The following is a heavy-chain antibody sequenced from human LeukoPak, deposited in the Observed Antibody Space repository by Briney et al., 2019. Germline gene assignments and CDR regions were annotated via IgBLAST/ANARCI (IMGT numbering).Heavy chain of an antibody. CDR3: ARVNGWSFDY. CDR2: IQSKTDGGTI. CDR1: GFTFSKAW. J-gene: IGHJ4*02. Sequence: GESLRLSCAASGFTFSKAWMSWVRQAPGKGLEWVGRIQSKTDGGTIHYAAPVKGRFTISRDDSKSTVNLQMNSLTAEDTAVYYCARVNGWSFDYWGQGTLVTVSS. D-gene: IGHD6-19*01. V-gene: IGHV3-15*01.